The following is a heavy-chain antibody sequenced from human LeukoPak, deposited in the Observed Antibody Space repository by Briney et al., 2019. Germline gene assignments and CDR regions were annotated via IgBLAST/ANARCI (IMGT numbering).Heavy chain of an antibody. CDR1: GGSFSGYY. D-gene: IGHD4-4*01. Sequence: SETLSLTCAVYGGSFSGYYWSWIRQPPGKGLEWIGEINHGGSTNYNPSLKSRVTISVDTSKNQFSLKLSSVTAADTAVYYCARGALDYSNWFDPWGQGTLVTVSP. J-gene: IGHJ5*02. V-gene: IGHV4-34*01. CDR2: INHGGST. CDR3: ARGALDYSNWFDP.